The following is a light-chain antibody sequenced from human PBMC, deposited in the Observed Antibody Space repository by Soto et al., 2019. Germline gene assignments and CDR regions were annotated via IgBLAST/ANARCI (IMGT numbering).Light chain of an antibody. J-gene: IGKJ1*01. CDR2: GAS. CDR1: QSVSSSY. CDR3: QQYGSSSWT. V-gene: IGKV3-20*01. Sequence: EIVLTQSPGTLSLSPGERATLSCRASQSVSSSYLAWYQQQPGQAPRILIYGASSRATGIPDRFSGSGSGTDFTLTISILEPEDFAVYYCQQYGSSSWTFGQGTKVEIK.